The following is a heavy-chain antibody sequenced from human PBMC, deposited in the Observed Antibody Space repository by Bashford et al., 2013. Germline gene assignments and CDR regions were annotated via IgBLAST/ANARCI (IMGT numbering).Heavy chain of an antibody. CDR3: AAVLAAAGTYFDY. D-gene: IGHD6-13*01. CDR1: GFTFNRSV. J-gene: IGHJ4*02. V-gene: IGHV1-58*02. CDR2: IVVGSGNT. Sequence: VASVKVSCKASGFTFNRSVMHWVRQARGQRLEWVGWIVVGSGNTNFAQKFQERVTITRDMSTSTAYMELGSLRSEDTAVYYCAAVLAAAGTYFDYWGQGTLVTVSS.